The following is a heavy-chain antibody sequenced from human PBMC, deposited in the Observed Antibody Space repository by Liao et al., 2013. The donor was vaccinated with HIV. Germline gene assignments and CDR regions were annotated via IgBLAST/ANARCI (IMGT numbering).Heavy chain of an antibody. Sequence: QVQLQESGPGLVKPSETLSLSCSVSGGSLSSYYWTWIRQPAGKGLEWIGRIYTSGSTNYNPSLKSRVTMSVDTSKNQFSLKLSSVTAADTAVYYCARGFRLRLGLVDYWGQGTLVTVSS. J-gene: IGHJ4*02. D-gene: IGHD3-16*01. V-gene: IGHV4-4*07. CDR1: GGSLSSYY. CDR2: IYTSGST. CDR3: ARGFRLRLGLVDY.